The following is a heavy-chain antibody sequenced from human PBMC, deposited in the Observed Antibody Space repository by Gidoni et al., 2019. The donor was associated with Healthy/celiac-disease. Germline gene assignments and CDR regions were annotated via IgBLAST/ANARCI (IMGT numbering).Heavy chain of an antibody. V-gene: IGHV4-38-2*01. J-gene: IGHJ4*02. Sequence: QVQLQESGPGLVKPSETLSLTCAVSGYSIRSGYYWGWIRQPPGKGLEWIGMIYHSGSTYYNPSLKSRVTISVDTSKNQFSLKLSSVTAADTAVYYCARGPLDYFDYWGQGTLVTVSS. CDR1: GYSIRSGYY. CDR3: ARGPLDYFDY. CDR2: IYHSGST.